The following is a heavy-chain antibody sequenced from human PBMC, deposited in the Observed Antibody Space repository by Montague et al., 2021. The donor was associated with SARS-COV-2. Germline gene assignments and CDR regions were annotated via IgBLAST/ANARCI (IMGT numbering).Heavy chain of an antibody. J-gene: IGHJ6*04. CDR3: ARGIWFGELLTGYYYYGMDV. Sequence: CAISGDSVSSNSAAWNWIRQSPSRGLEWLGRTYYRSKWYNDYAVSVKSRITINPDTSKNQFSLQLNSVTPEDTAVYYCARGIWFGELLTGYYYYGMDVWGKRTTVTASS. CDR1: GDSVSSNSAA. D-gene: IGHD3-10*01. V-gene: IGHV6-1*01. CDR2: TYYRSKWYN.